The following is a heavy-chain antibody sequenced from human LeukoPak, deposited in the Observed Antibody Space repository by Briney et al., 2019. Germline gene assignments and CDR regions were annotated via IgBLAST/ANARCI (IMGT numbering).Heavy chain of an antibody. D-gene: IGHD4-17*01. Sequence: GASVKVSCKASGYTFTSYGMHWVRQAPGQRLEWMGWINAGNGNTKYSQKFQGRVTITRDTSASTAYMELSSLRSEDTAVYYCARDVDYGDYGYYYYYGMDVWGQGTTVTVSS. CDR1: GYTFTSYG. J-gene: IGHJ6*02. CDR2: INAGNGNT. V-gene: IGHV1-3*01. CDR3: ARDVDYGDYGYYYYYGMDV.